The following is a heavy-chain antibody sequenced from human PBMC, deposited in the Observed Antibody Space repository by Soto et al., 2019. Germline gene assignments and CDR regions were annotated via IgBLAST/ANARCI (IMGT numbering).Heavy chain of an antibody. CDR2: IWYDGSNK. Sequence: QVQLVESGGGVVQPGRSLRLSCAASGFTFSSYGMHWVRQAPGKGLEWVAVIWYDGSNKYYADSVKGRFTISRDNSKNTLDLQMNSMRAEGTAVYYCARDSQPLLYFDYWGQGNLVTVSS. J-gene: IGHJ4*02. D-gene: IGHD2-21*02. CDR1: GFTFSSYG. CDR3: ARDSQPLLYFDY. V-gene: IGHV3-33*01.